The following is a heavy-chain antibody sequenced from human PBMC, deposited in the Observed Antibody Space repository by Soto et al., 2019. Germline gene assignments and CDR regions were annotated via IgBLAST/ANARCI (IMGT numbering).Heavy chain of an antibody. V-gene: IGHV1-18*01. D-gene: IGHD2-15*01. J-gene: IGHJ2*01. CDR2: VSAYNGNT. Sequence: QVQLVQSGAEVKKPGASVKVSCKASGYTFTICGIIWVRQAPGQGLEGMRWVSAYNGNTNYAQKLQGRVTMTTDTSTSTAYMELRSLRADDTAVYYCARVGGYCSDGSCYSGWYFDLWCRGTLVTVSS. CDR1: GYTFTICG. CDR3: ARVGGYCSDGSCYSGWYFDL.